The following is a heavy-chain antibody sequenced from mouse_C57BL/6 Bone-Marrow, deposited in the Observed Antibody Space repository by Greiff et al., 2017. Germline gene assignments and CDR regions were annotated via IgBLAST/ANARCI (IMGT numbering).Heavy chain of an antibody. J-gene: IGHJ4*01. V-gene: IGHV1-81*01. Sequence: VQLQQSGAELARPGASVKLSCKASGYTFTSYGISWVKQRPGQGLEWIGEIYPRSGNTYYNEKFKGKATLTADKSSSTAYMELRSLTSEDSAVYFCARNGYYAMDYGGQGTAVTVSS. CDR2: IYPRSGNT. CDR3: ARNGYYAMDY. CDR1: GYTFTSYG.